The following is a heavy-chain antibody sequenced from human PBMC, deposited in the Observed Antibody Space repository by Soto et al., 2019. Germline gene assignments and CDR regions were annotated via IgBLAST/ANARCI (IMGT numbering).Heavy chain of an antibody. V-gene: IGHV3-74*01. CDR2: LDSDGIST. CDR3: ARGHGGAGTFRSLDY. J-gene: IGHJ4*02. D-gene: IGHD3-16*01. CDR1: GFTFSSYW. Sequence: EVQLVESGGGLVQPGGSLRLSCAASGFTFSSYWMHWVRQAPGKGLVWVSRLDSDGISTTYADSVRGRFTITRDNAKNTLYLQMNSLRAEDTAMYYCARGHGGAGTFRSLDYWGQGTLVTVSS.